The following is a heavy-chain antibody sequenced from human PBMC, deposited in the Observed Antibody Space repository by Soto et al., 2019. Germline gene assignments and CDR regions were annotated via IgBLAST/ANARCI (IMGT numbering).Heavy chain of an antibody. CDR3: ARVFPDDWVKPGVVRGYLDN. D-gene: IGHD3-3*01. CDR1: ADSFSSYG. Sequence: QVQLVQSGAEVKEPGSAVKVSCKAPADSFSSYGISWVRQAPGQGLEWMGGIIPIFGTTNYAEKFQGRVTITADKSTNTAYMELSSLRSDDTALYYCARVFPDDWVKPGVVRGYLDNWGRGTLVTVSS. CDR2: IIPIFGTT. J-gene: IGHJ4*02. V-gene: IGHV1-69*06.